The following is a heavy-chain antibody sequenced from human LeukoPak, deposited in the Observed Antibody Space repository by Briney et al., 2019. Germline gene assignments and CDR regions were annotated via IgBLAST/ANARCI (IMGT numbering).Heavy chain of an antibody. CDR2: INHSGST. CDR1: GGSFSGYY. Sequence: SETLSLTCAVYGGSFSGYYWIWIRQPPGKGLEWIGEINHSGSTNYNPSLKSRVTISVDTSKNQFSLKLSSVTAADTAVYYCARVGTTRDYWGQGTLVTVSS. D-gene: IGHD1-1*01. V-gene: IGHV4-34*01. J-gene: IGHJ4*02. CDR3: ARVGTTRDY.